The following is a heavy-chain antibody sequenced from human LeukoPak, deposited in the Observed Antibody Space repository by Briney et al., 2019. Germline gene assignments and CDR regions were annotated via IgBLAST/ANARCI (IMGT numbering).Heavy chain of an antibody. CDR1: GFTFSSYW. D-gene: IGHD5-24*01. J-gene: IGHJ4*02. CDR2: IKEDASEK. V-gene: IGHV3-7*04. CDR3: ARGWVSEV. Sequence: GGSLRLSCAASGFTFSSYWMTWVRQAPGKGLEWVANIKEDASEKYYVDSVRGRFTISRDNAKNSLYLQMNSLRVEDTAVYYCARGWVSEVWGQGTLVTVSS.